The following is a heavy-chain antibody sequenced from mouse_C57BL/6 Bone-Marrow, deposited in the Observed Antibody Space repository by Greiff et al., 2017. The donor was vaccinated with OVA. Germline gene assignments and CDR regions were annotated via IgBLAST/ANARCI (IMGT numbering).Heavy chain of an antibody. D-gene: IGHD2-5*01. Sequence: DVKLQESGAELVRPGASVKLSCTASGFNIKDDYMHWVKQRPEQGLEWIGWIDPENGDTEYASKFQGKATITADTSSNTAYLQLSSLTSEDTAVYYCTTGPLYYSNYGHYWGQGTTLTVSS. CDR2: IDPENGDT. CDR3: TTGPLYYSNYGHY. CDR1: GFNIKDDY. J-gene: IGHJ2*01. V-gene: IGHV14-4*01.